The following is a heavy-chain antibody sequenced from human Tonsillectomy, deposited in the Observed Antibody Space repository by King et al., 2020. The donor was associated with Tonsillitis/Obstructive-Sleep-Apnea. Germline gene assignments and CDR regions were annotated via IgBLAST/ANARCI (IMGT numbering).Heavy chain of an antibody. CDR2: IFYSGST. D-gene: IGHD2-2*01. Sequence: QLQESGPGLVKPSETLSLTCSVSGGSVSSSSYYWSWIRQPPGQGLEWLGYIFYSGSTNYNPSLTSRVTISVDTSKNQFSLKLSSVTAADTAVYYWARLIVPATGGWFDPWGQGTLVTVSS. V-gene: IGHV4-61*01. CDR1: GGSVSSSSYY. CDR3: ARLIVPATGGWFDP. J-gene: IGHJ5*02.